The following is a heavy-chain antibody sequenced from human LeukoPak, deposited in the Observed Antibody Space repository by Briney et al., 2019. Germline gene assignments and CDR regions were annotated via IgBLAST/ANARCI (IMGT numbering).Heavy chain of an antibody. J-gene: IGHJ4*02. CDR3: ARQRAGGTWAFEH. V-gene: IGHV4-39*01. CDR2: VYYDGST. CDR1: RGSINSRSDYW. Sequence: SEALSLTCTVSRGSINSRSDYWWAWIRQPPGKGLEWIGSVYYDGSTYYKPSLKSRLTISVDMSKDQFSLDLTSVTAADTAVYFCARQRAGGTWAFEHWGQGTLLTVSS. D-gene: IGHD1-26*01.